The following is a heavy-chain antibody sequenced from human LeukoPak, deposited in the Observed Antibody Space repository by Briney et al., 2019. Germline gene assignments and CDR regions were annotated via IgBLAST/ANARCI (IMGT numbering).Heavy chain of an antibody. J-gene: IGHJ6*02. V-gene: IGHV3-15*01. Sequence: GGSLRLSCAASRCTFSRYAMTWVRQVPGKGLEWVGRIKRKTDGGTIDYGAAVKGRFTISRDDSKNTLYLQMDTLKSEDTAVYYCTTYDCGDYYFFYGMDVWGQGTTVTVSS. CDR2: IKRKTDGGTI. D-gene: IGHD4-17*01. CDR3: TTYDCGDYYFFYGMDV. CDR1: RCTFSRYA.